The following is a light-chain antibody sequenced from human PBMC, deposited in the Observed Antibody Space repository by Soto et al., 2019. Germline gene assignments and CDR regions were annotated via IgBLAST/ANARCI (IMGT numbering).Light chain of an antibody. J-gene: IGKJ1*01. CDR1: QGIIDY. Sequence: DIQMTQSPSSLSASVGDTVTITCRASQGIIDYVAWYQQRPGKIPKLLIYAASTLQTGVPSRFSGSGAGTDFTLTIRSLQPEDVATCYCQKYDTAPQTFGQGTKVEIK. CDR3: QKYDTAPQT. CDR2: AAS. V-gene: IGKV1-27*01.